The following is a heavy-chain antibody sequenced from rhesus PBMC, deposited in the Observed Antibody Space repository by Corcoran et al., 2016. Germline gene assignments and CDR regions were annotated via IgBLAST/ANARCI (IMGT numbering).Heavy chain of an antibody. CDR2: IDRKSTST. CDR3: SGSSGWYADY. V-gene: IGHV4S17*01. J-gene: IGHJ4*01. CDR1: GGSISGGYY. Sequence: QVQLQESGPGLVKPSETLSLTCAVSGGSISGGYYWGWLRPHPGKGLEWIGNIDRKSTSTYYHPSLKVRVTISKDTAKNQFSLKLSSVTAADTAVYYCSGSSGWYADYWGQGVLVTVSS. D-gene: IGHD6-31*01.